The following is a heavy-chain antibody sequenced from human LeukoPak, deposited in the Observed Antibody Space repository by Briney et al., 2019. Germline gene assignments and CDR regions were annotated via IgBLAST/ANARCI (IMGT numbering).Heavy chain of an antibody. CDR2: ISGSGGST. J-gene: IGHJ6*03. Sequence: LTGGSLRLSCAASGFTFSSYAMSWVRQAPGKGLEWVSAISGSGGSTYYADSVKGRFTISRDNSKNTLYLQMSSLRAEDTAVYYCAKDQSTGTYYYYYYYMDVWGKGTTVTVSS. D-gene: IGHD7-27*01. CDR3: AKDQSTGTYYYYYYYMDV. CDR1: GFTFSSYA. V-gene: IGHV3-23*01.